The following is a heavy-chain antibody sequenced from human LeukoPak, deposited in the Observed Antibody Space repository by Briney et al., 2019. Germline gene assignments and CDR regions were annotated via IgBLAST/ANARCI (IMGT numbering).Heavy chain of an antibody. CDR1: GFTVSSNY. J-gene: IGHJ4*02. V-gene: IGHV3-53*01. D-gene: IGHD6-19*01. CDR3: TKLKGWYREGFFDY. Sequence: GGSLRLSCAASGFTVSSNYMSWVRQPAGKGLEWVSVLYSGGATFYADSVKGRFTISRDTSKNTLYLQMTDLRADDTAVYYCTKLKGWYREGFFDYWGQGTLVTVSS. CDR2: LYSGGAT.